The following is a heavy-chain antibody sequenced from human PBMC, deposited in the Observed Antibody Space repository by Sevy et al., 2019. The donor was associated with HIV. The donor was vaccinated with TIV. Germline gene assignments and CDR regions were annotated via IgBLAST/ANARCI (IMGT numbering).Heavy chain of an antibody. V-gene: IGHV3-21*01. CDR2: ISSSSSYI. D-gene: IGHD3-3*01. Sequence: GGSLRLSCAASGFTFSSYSMNWVRQAPGKGLEWVSSISSSSSYIYYADSVKGRFTISRDNAKNSLYLQMNSLRAEDMAVYYCARGAGIFGVVIANYFDYWGQGTLVTVSS. CDR3: ARGAGIFGVVIANYFDY. J-gene: IGHJ4*02. CDR1: GFTFSSYS.